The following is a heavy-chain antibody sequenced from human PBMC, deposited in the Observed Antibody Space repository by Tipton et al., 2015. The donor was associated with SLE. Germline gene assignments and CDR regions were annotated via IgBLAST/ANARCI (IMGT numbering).Heavy chain of an antibody. CDR1: GGSISSHY. V-gene: IGHV4-59*11. Sequence: TLSLTCTVSGGSISSHYWSWVRQPPGKGLEWIGDIYYSGSTNYNPSLKSRVTISVDTSKNQFSLKLSSVTAADTAVYYCAREDSSSPREYYLDYWGQGTLVTVSS. D-gene: IGHD6-6*01. CDR2: IYYSGST. J-gene: IGHJ4*02. CDR3: AREDSSSPREYYLDY.